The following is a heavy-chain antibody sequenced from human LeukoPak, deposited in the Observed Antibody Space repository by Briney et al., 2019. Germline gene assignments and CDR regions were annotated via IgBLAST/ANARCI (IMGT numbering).Heavy chain of an antibody. J-gene: IGHJ3*02. Sequence: GGSLRLSCAASGFTLSTYAMSWVRQAPGKGLVWVSAISGSGGSTYYAGSVKGRFTISRDNSKNTLYMQMNSLRVEDTAVYYCAKAVYSGPIWGQGTMVTVSS. D-gene: IGHD5-12*01. V-gene: IGHV3-23*01. CDR1: GFTLSTYA. CDR3: AKAVYSGPI. CDR2: ISGSGGST.